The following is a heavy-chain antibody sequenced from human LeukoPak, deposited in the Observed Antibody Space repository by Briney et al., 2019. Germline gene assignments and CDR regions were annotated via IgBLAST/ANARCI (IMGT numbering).Heavy chain of an antibody. CDR2: IIPIFGTA. CDR3: ARDRYYYDSSGLIPFDY. V-gene: IGHV1-69*13. J-gene: IGHJ4*02. CDR1: GGTFSSYA. Sequence: ASVKVSCKASGGTFSSYAISWVRQAPGQGLEWMGGIIPIFGTANYAQKFQGRVTITADESTSTAYMELSSLRSEDTAVYYCARDRYYYDSSGLIPFDYWGQGTLVTVSS. D-gene: IGHD3-22*01.